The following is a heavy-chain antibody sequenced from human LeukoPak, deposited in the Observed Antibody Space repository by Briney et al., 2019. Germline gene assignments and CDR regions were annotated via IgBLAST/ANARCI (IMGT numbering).Heavy chain of an antibody. CDR3: TRPSYYDRRGYSTNGFDI. V-gene: IGHV3-49*03. J-gene: IGHJ3*02. Sequence: SLRLSCTASGFTVGDYTVSWFRQAEGKGLEWVAFFRSRVYEGTTEHAASVEARFTISRDDSKSIAYLQMNSLRTEDTAVYFCTRPSYYDRRGYSTNGFDIWGHGTMVTVSS. CDR1: GFTVGDYT. CDR2: FRSRVYEGTT. D-gene: IGHD3-22*01.